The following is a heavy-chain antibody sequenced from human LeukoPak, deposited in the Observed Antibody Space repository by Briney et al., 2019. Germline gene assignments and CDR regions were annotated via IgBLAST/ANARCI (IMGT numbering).Heavy chain of an antibody. CDR2: IIPIFGTA. D-gene: IGHD4-23*01. J-gene: IGHJ6*03. Sequence: AASVKVSCKASGGTFTSYAISRVRQAPGQGLEWMGGIIPIFGTANYAQKFQGRVTITTDESTSTAYMELSSLRSEDTAVYYCATCTVVTAAPLRYYYYYYMDVWGKGTTVTVSS. CDR1: GGTFTSYA. V-gene: IGHV1-69*05. CDR3: ATCTVVTAAPLRYYYYYYMDV.